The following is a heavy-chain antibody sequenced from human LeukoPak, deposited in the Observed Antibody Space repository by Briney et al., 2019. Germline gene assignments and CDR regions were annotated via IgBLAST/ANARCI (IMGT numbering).Heavy chain of an antibody. CDR1: GYTFTTYD. J-gene: IGHJ4*02. Sequence: ASVRVSCEASGYTFTTYDINWVRQATGQGLEWMGWMNPNSGNTGYAQKFQGRVTMTRNTSISTAYMELSSLRSEDTAVYYCARGLGYCSGGSCSHFDYWGQGTLVIVSS. CDR2: MNPNSGNT. CDR3: ARGLGYCSGGSCSHFDY. V-gene: IGHV1-8*01. D-gene: IGHD2-15*01.